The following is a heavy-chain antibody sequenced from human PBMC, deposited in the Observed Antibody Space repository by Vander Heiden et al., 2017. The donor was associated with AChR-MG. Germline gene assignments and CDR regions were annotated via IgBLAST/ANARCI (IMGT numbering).Heavy chain of an antibody. CDR1: GFPFSSYD. CDR2: IGTAGYT. J-gene: IGHJ6*03. Sequence: EVQLVESGGGLVQPWGYLRLSCAASGFPFSSYDMHWVRQATGKGLEWVSAIGTAGYTYYPASVKGRFTSSRENAKNSLYLQMNSLRAGDTAVYYCARGGNRAYYYYYMDVWGKGTTVTVSS. CDR3: ARGGNRAYYYYYMDV. D-gene: IGHD3-16*01. V-gene: IGHV3-13*01.